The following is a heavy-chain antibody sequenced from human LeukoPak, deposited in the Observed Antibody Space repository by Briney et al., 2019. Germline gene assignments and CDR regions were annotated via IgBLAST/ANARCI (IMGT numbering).Heavy chain of an antibody. Sequence: GASVKVSCKASGYTFTGYYMHWVRQAPGQGLEWMGIINPSGGSTSYAQKFQGRVTMTRDMSTSTVYMELSSLRSEDTAVYYCARDPIAVAGYFDYWGQGTLVTVSS. CDR1: GYTFTGYY. CDR3: ARDPIAVAGYFDY. D-gene: IGHD6-19*01. J-gene: IGHJ4*02. CDR2: INPSGGST. V-gene: IGHV1-46*01.